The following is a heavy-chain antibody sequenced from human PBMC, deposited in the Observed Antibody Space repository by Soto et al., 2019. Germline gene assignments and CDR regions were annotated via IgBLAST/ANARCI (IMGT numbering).Heavy chain of an antibody. D-gene: IGHD1-26*01. J-gene: IGHJ3*02. V-gene: IGHV3-7*03. CDR1: GFTFSSYW. Sequence: GGSLRLSYAASGFTFSSYWMSWVRQAPGKGLEWVANIKQDGSEKYYVDSVKGRFTISRDNAKNSLYLQMNSLRAEDTAVYYCAKDSGSYAFDIWGQGTMVTVSS. CDR2: IKQDGSEK. CDR3: AKDSGSYAFDI.